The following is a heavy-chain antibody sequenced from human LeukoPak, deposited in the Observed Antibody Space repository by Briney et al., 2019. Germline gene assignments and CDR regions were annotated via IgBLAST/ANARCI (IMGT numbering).Heavy chain of an antibody. CDR1: GGSISGYY. Sequence: SETLSLTCAVSGGSISGYYWSWIRQSPGKGLDWIAYISHTGSTNYNPSLKSRVTISVDTSKNQFSLKLSSVTAADTAVYFCAIDFLSKNAFDIWGPGTVVTVSS. V-gene: IGHV4-59*01. CDR2: ISHTGST. CDR3: AIDFLSKNAFDI. J-gene: IGHJ3*02.